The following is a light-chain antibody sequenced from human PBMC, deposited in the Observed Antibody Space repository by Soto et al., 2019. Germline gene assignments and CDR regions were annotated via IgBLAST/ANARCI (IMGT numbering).Light chain of an antibody. Sequence: DIQLTQSPSFLSASVGDRVIITCRASQGISSYLAWYQQKPGKAPKLLIYTASTLQSGVPSRFSGSESGTEFTLTISSLQPEDFATYYCQQLNNYPRTFGQGTKVDIK. CDR1: QGISSY. V-gene: IGKV1-9*01. CDR3: QQLNNYPRT. CDR2: TAS. J-gene: IGKJ1*01.